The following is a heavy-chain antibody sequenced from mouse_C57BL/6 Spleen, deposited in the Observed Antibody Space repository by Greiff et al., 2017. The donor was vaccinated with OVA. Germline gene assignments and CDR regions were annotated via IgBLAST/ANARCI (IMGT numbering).Heavy chain of an antibody. V-gene: IGHV5-9*01. CDR2: ISGGGGNT. Sequence: EVQRVESGGGLVKPGGSLKLSCAASGFTFSSYTMSWVRQTPEKRLEWVATISGGGGNTYYPDSVKGRFTISRDNAKNTLYLQMSSLRSEDTALYYCARPQLGYYAMDYWGQGTSVTVSS. CDR3: ARPQLGYYAMDY. CDR1: GFTFSSYT. J-gene: IGHJ4*01. D-gene: IGHD4-1*02.